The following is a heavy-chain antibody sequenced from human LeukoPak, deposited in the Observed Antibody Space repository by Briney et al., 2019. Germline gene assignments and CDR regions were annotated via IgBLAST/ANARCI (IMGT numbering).Heavy chain of an antibody. J-gene: IGHJ4*02. CDR2: IGSSGSTI. D-gene: IGHD3-22*01. CDR1: GFTFSDYY. Sequence: GGSLRLSCAASGFTFSDYYMSWIRQAPGKGLEWVSYIGSSGSTIYYADSVKGRFTISRDNAKNSLYLQMNSLRAEDTAVYYCARPEQYYYDSSGYSHWGQGTLVTVSS. CDR3: ARPEQYYYDSSGYSH. V-gene: IGHV3-11*04.